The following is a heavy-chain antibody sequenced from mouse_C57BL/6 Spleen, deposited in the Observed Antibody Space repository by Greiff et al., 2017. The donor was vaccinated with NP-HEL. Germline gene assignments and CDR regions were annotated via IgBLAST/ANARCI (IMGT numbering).Heavy chain of an antibody. CDR1: GFTFTDYY. CDR2: IRNKANGYTT. J-gene: IGHJ3*01. Sequence: EVHLVESGGGLVQPGGSLSLSCAASGFTFTDYYMSWVRQPPGKALEWLGFIRNKANGYTTEYSASVKGRFTISRDNSQSILYLQMNALRAEDRATYYCARGGSAWFAYWGQGTLVTVSA. CDR3: ARGGSAWFAY. V-gene: IGHV7-3*01.